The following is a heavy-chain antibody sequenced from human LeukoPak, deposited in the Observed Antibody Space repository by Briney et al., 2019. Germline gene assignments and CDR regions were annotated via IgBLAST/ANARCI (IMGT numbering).Heavy chain of an antibody. J-gene: IGHJ6*02. Sequence: ASVKVSCRGSGYTFTSYGISWVRQAPGQGLEWMGWISAYNGNTNYAQKLQGRVTMTTDTSTSTAYMELRSLRSDDTAVYYCARHYCGGDCYLYYYYGMDVWGQGTTVTVSS. CDR2: ISAYNGNT. V-gene: IGHV1-18*01. CDR1: GYTFTSYG. D-gene: IGHD2-21*02. CDR3: ARHYCGGDCYLYYYYGMDV.